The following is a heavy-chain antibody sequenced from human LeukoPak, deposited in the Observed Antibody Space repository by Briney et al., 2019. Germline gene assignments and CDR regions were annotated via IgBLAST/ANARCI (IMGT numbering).Heavy chain of an antibody. J-gene: IGHJ5*02. D-gene: IGHD6-13*01. CDR3: ALRVAAAVHLKWFDP. Sequence: SETLSLTCAVYGGSSSGYYWSWIRQPPGKGLEWIGEINHSGSTNYNPSLKSRVTISVDTSKNQFSLKLSSVTAADTAVYYCALRVAAAVHLKWFDPWGQGTLVTVSS. V-gene: IGHV4-34*01. CDR2: INHSGST. CDR1: GGSSSGYY.